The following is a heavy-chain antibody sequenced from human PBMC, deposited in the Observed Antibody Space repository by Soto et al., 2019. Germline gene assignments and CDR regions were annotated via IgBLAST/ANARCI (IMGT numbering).Heavy chain of an antibody. D-gene: IGHD6-19*01. V-gene: IGHV3-23*01. Sequence: EVQLLESGGGLVQPGGSLRLSCEASGFTFISYAMSWVRQAPGKGLEWVSGIRGSGDSTYYADSVKGRFTISRDNSKNTLYLHRNSLRAADTAVYYCAKGVPGIAVAGTGYFQHWGQGTLVTVSS. CDR3: AKGVPGIAVAGTGYFQH. CDR2: IRGSGDST. J-gene: IGHJ1*01. CDR1: GFTFISYA.